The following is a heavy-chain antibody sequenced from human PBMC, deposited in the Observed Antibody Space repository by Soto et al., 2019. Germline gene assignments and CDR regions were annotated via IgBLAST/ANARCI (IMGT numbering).Heavy chain of an antibody. CDR2: IKTDGSNT. CDR3: ARRTDAYNWADY. J-gene: IGHJ4*02. Sequence: EVQLVESGGGLVQPGGSLRLSCAASEFTFSSYGMHWVRQAPGKGLVWVSRIKTDGSNTHYADSVKGRFTISRDNAKNPLFLQMNSLRAEDTAVYYCARRTDAYNWADYWGQGTLVTVSA. CDR1: EFTFSSYG. D-gene: IGHD1-1*01. V-gene: IGHV3-74*01.